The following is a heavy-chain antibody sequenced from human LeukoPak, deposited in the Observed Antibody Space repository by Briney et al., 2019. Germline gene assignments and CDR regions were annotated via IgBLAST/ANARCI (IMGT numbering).Heavy chain of an antibody. V-gene: IGHV1-2*02. D-gene: IGHD3-3*01. CDR3: ARDNGVALFGVVLY. J-gene: IGHJ4*02. Sequence: ASVKVSCMASGYTFTGYYMRWVRPGPGQGLEWMGWINPNSGGTNYAKKFQGRVTMTRDTSISTAYMELSRLRSNDTAIYYCARDNGVALFGVVLYWGQGTLVTVSS. CDR1: GYTFTGYY. CDR2: INPNSGGT.